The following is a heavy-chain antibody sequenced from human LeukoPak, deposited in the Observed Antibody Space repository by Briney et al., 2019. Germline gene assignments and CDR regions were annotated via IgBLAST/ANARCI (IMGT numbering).Heavy chain of an antibody. D-gene: IGHD6-6*01. CDR2: IRYDGSNR. CDR1: GFIFSNYA. Sequence: PGGSLRLSCAASGFIFSNYAMHWVRQAPGKGREGLTFIRYDGSNRYYAESVKGPFTISRDNYKNTLYLQMSSLRAEDTAVYYCAKAIHSSSSGVVDYWGQGTLVTVSS. V-gene: IGHV3-30*02. CDR3: AKAIHSSSSGVVDY. J-gene: IGHJ4*02.